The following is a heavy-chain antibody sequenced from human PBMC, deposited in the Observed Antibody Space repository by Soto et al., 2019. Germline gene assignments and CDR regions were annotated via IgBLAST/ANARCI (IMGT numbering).Heavy chain of an antibody. J-gene: IGHJ4*02. CDR3: ARESNYDFWRAFDY. V-gene: IGHV4-31*03. CDR2: IYYSGST. CDR1: GGSISSGGYY. Sequence: SETLSLTCTVSGGSISSGGYYWSWIRQHPGKGLEWIGYIYYSGSTYYNPSLKSRVTISVDTSKNQFSLKLSSVTAADTAVYYCARESNYDFWRAFDYWGQGTLVTVSS. D-gene: IGHD3-3*01.